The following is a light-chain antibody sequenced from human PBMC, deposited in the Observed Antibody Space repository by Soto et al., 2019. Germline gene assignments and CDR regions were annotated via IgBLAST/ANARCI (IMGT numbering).Light chain of an antibody. CDR2: GAS. CDR3: QQYNNWPQT. Sequence: EIVMTQSPATLSVSPGERATLSCRASQSVSSNLAWYQQEPGQAPRLLIYGASTRATGIPARFSGSGSGTEFTLTISSLQSEDFAVYYCQQYNNWPQTFGKGTKVDIK. CDR1: QSVSSN. J-gene: IGKJ1*01. V-gene: IGKV3D-15*01.